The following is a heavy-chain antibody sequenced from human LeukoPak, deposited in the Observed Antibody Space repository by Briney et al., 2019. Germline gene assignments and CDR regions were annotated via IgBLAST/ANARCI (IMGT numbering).Heavy chain of an antibody. Sequence: GGSLRLSCAASGFTFSSYWMSWVRQAPGKGLEWVANIKQDGSEKYYVDSVKGRFTISRDNAKNSLYLQMNSLRAEDTAVYYCARDRAHTTVYYYCYYGMDAWGQGTTVTVSS. CDR2: IKQDGSEK. D-gene: IGHD1-1*01. CDR1: GFTFSSYW. J-gene: IGHJ6*02. CDR3: ARDRAHTTVYYYCYYGMDA. V-gene: IGHV3-7*03.